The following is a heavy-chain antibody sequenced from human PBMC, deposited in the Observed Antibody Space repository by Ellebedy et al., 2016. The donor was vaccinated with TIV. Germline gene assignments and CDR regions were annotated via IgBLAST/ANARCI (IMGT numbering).Heavy chain of an antibody. CDR3: ASSGWPYYYYYGMDV. CDR1: GFTFSSYS. CDR2: ISSSSSTI. V-gene: IGHV3-48*02. D-gene: IGHD6-19*01. Sequence: GESLKISCAASGFTFSSYSMNWVRQAPGKGLEWVSYISSSSSTIYYADSVKGRFTISRDNAKNSLYLQMNSLRDEDTAVYYCASSGWPYYYYYGMDVWGQGTTVTVSS. J-gene: IGHJ6*02.